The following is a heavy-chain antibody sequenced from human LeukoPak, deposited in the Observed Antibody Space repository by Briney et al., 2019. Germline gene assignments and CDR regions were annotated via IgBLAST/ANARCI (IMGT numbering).Heavy chain of an antibody. Sequence: GGSLRLSCTTSGFNFRAYWMGWVRQAPGKGLEWVSAISGSGGSTYYADSVKGRFTISRDNSKNTLYLQMNSLRAEDTAVYYCAKILRYFDRANAFDIWGQGTMVTVSS. CDR3: AKILRYFDRANAFDI. CDR2: ISGSGGST. J-gene: IGHJ3*02. V-gene: IGHV3-23*01. D-gene: IGHD3-9*01. CDR1: GFNFRAYW.